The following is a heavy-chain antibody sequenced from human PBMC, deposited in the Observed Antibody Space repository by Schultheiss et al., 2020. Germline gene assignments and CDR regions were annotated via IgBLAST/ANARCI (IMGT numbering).Heavy chain of an antibody. CDR2: LSYTGYT. J-gene: IGHJ5*02. V-gene: IGHV4-59*08. Sequence: SETLSLTCAVYGGSFSGYYWSWIRQPPGKGLEWIGYLSYTGYTNSNPSLKSRVTMSVDTSKKQFSLKLSSVTAADTAVYYCARHIGYCSGGSCPGWFDPWGQGTLVTVSS. CDR3: ARHIGYCSGGSCPGWFDP. D-gene: IGHD2-15*01. CDR1: GGSFSGYY.